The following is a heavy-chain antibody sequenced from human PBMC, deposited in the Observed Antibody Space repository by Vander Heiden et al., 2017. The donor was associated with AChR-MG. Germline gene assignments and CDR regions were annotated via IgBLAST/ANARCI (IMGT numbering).Heavy chain of an antibody. CDR2: LSSSHSYI. CDR3: ATFSRDSSGYYDFDS. V-gene: IGHV3-21*01. CDR1: GHSICS. J-gene: IGHJ4*02. Sequence: EVQLVESGGGLVKSGGSLRCSCAGAGHSICSMCWVRPAPGKGLEWVASLSSSHSYIYYAESVEGRFTISRDNAKNSLYLQMNSLRAEDTAVYYCATFSRDSSGYYDFDSWGQGTQVTVSS. D-gene: IGHD3-22*01.